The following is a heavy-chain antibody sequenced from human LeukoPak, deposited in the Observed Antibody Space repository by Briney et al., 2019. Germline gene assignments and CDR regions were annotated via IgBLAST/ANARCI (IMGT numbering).Heavy chain of an antibody. V-gene: IGHV3-15*07. CDR3: TTDSVVVPAAWDY. CDR1: GFTFSNAW. J-gene: IGHJ4*02. Sequence: GGSLRLSCAASGFTFSNAWMNWVRQAPGKGLEWVGRIKSKTDGGTTDYAAPVKGRFTISRDDSKTTLYLQMNSLKTEDTAVYYCTTDSVVVPAAWDYWGQGTLVTVSS. D-gene: IGHD2-2*01. CDR2: IKSKTDGGTT.